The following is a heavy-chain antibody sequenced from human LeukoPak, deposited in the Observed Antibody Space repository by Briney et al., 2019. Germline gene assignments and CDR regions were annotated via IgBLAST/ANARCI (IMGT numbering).Heavy chain of an antibody. V-gene: IGHV6-1*01. D-gene: IGHD4-17*01. Sequence: SQTLSLTCVIFGYSVPNNRVDWNWITQSTSRGLEGLGRTYYRSQWYNDYAGSVRSRITFNPDTSKKQIFLQLNTVTREATAVYYCARDTVATEGFDIWGQGTMVTVSS. J-gene: IGHJ3*02. CDR2: TYYRSQWYN. CDR3: ARDTVATEGFDI. CDR1: GYSVPNNRVD.